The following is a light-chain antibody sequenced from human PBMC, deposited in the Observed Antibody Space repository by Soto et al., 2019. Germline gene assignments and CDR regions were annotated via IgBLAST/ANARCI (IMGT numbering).Light chain of an antibody. J-gene: IGKJ1*01. Sequence: DMQIAQSPSCLSGSVGDRVTITCRASQGISNYLAWYQQKPGKVPKLLIYAASTLQSGVPSRFSGSGSGTDFTLTISSLQPDDFATYYCQHYNSYPWTFGQGTKVDIK. CDR1: QGISNY. V-gene: IGKV1-27*01. CDR3: QHYNSYPWT. CDR2: AAS.